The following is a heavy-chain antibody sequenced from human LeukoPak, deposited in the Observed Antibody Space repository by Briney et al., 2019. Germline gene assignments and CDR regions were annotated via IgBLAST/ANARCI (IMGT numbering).Heavy chain of an antibody. Sequence: GASVKVSCKASGGTFSSYAISWVRQAPGQRLEWMGGIIPIFGTANYAQKFQGRVTITTDESTSTAYMELSSLRSEDTAVYYCARGKRTLTTVTSHFDYWGQGTLVTVSS. V-gene: IGHV1-69*05. CDR2: IIPIFGTA. CDR1: GGTFSSYA. CDR3: ARGKRTLTTVTSHFDY. D-gene: IGHD4-11*01. J-gene: IGHJ4*02.